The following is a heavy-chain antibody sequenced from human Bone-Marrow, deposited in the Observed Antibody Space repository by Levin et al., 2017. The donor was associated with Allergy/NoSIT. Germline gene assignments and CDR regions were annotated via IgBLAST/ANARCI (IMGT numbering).Heavy chain of an antibody. J-gene: IGHJ4*02. Sequence: ASVKVSCKASGYTFTGYYMHWVRQAPGQGLEWMGWINPNSGGTNYAQKFQGRVTMTRDTSISTAYMELSRLRSDDTAVYYCARTFEGSSTSPVFDYWGQGTLVTVSS. V-gene: IGHV1-2*02. CDR3: ARTFEGSSTSPVFDY. CDR2: INPNSGGT. CDR1: GYTFTGYY. D-gene: IGHD2-2*01.